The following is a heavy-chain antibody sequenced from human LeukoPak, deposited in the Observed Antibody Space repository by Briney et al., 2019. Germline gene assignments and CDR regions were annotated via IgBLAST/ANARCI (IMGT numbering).Heavy chain of an antibody. Sequence: PGGTLSRSCAASGFTISGSAMVWVRPASGKGLEWFVRVRNKTKTYATTYAATLKGTITISRDDSKNTAYLQMNSLKTEDTAVYYCTRRDGSYGETNYWVQGTLVTVSS. J-gene: IGHJ4*02. V-gene: IGHV3-73*01. CDR3: TRRDGSYGETNY. D-gene: IGHD1-26*01. CDR2: VRNKTKTYAT. CDR1: GFTISGSA.